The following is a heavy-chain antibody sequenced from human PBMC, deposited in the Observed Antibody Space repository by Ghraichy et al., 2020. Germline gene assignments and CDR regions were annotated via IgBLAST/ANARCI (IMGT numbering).Heavy chain of an antibody. V-gene: IGHV3-23*01. D-gene: IGHD6-19*01. J-gene: IGHJ4*02. CDR3: AKEGVVAVGGFDY. CDR1: GSTFTTYA. Sequence: GGSRRLSCAASGSTFTTYAMSWVRQAPGKGLEWVSGIGGDGRSTYYADSVEGRFTISRDTSKNTLFLQMNSLRADDTAVYYCAKEGVVAVGGFDYWGQGTLVTVSS. CDR2: IGGDGRST.